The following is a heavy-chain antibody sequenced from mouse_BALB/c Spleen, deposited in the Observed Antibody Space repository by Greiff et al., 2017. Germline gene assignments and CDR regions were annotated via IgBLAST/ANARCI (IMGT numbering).Heavy chain of an antibody. D-gene: IGHD2-3*01. CDR1: GYTFTSYW. J-gene: IGHJ3*01. V-gene: IGHV1-87*01. Sequence: VHLVESGAELARPGASVKLSCKASGYTFTSYWMQWVKQRPGQGLEWIGAIYPGDGDTRYTQKFKGKATLTADKSSSTAYMQLSSLASEDSAVYYCARESPDGSWFAYWGQGTLVTVSA. CDR3: ARESPDGSWFAY. CDR2: IYPGDGDT.